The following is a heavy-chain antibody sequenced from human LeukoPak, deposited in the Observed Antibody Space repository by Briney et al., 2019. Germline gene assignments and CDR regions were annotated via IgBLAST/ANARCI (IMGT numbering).Heavy chain of an antibody. J-gene: IGHJ4*02. CDR2: ISYDGSNK. CDR1: GFTFSSYA. Sequence: GGSLRLSCAAAGFTFSSYAMHWVRQAPGKGLEWVAVISYDGSNKYYADSVKGRFTISRDNSKNTLYLQMNSLRAEDTAVYYCARDSTGTTDYWGQGTLVTVSS. CDR3: ARDSTGTTDY. D-gene: IGHD1-7*01. V-gene: IGHV3-30*04.